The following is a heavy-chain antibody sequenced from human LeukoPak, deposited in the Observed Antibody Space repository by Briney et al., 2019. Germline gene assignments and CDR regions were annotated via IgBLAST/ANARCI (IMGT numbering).Heavy chain of an antibody. CDR3: ARTRKLRDGYNPMWFDP. V-gene: IGHV7-4-1*02. CDR2: INTNTGNP. D-gene: IGHD5-24*01. CDR1: GYTFTSYA. J-gene: IGHJ5*02. Sequence: ASVKVSCKASGYTFTSYAMNWVRQAPGQGLEWMGWINTNTGNPTYAQGFTGRFVFSLDTSVSTAYLQISSLKAEDTAVYYCARTRKLRDGYNPMWFDPWGQGTLVTVSS.